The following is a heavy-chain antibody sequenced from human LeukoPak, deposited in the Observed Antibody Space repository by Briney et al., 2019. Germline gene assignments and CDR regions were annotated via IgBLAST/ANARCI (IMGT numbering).Heavy chain of an antibody. CDR1: GFTFSDHY. Sequence: GGSLRLSCVASGFTFSDHYMDWVRQTPGKGLEWVSSISGSGANTHYADSVKGRFTISGDYSKNTLNLQMNSLRAEDTAVYYCAKSGRVFDTSGYYWFPNWGQGILVTVSS. CDR3: AKSGRVFDTSGYYWFPN. V-gene: IGHV3-23*01. J-gene: IGHJ4*02. CDR2: ISGSGANT. D-gene: IGHD3-22*01.